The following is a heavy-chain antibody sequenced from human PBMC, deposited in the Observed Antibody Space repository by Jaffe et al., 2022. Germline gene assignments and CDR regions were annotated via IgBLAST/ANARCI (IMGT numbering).Heavy chain of an antibody. V-gene: IGHV4-59*01. D-gene: IGHD3-22*01. Sequence: QVQLQESGPGLVKPSETLSLTCTVSGGSISSYYWSWIRQPPGKGLEWIGYIYYSGSTNYNPSLKSRVTISVDTSKNQFSLKLSSVTAADTAVYYCARDLAYDSSGYYAFDIWGQGTMVTVSS. CDR1: GGSISSYY. CDR2: IYYSGST. J-gene: IGHJ3*02. CDR3: ARDLAYDSSGYYAFDI.